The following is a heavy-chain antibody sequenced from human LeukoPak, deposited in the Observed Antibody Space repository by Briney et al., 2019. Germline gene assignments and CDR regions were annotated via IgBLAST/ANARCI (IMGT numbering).Heavy chain of an antibody. J-gene: IGHJ5*02. CDR3: ARDRSMVRGVQRYPHIVRFDP. CDR1: GYTFTGYY. V-gene: IGHV1-2*02. D-gene: IGHD3-10*01. CDR2: INPNSGGT. Sequence: ASVKVSCKASGYTFTGYYMHWVRQAPGQGLEWMGWINPNSGGTNYAQKFQGRVTMTRDTSISTAYMELSRLRSDDTAVYYCARDRSMVRGVQRYPHIVRFDPWGQGTLVTVSS.